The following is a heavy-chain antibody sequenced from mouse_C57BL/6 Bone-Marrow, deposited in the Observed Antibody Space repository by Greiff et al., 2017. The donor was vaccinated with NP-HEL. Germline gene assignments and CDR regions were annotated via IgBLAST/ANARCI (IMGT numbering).Heavy chain of an antibody. CDR2: FHPYNDDT. J-gene: IGHJ4*01. V-gene: IGHV1-47*01. D-gene: IGHD1-1*01. Sequence: QVQLQQSGAELVKPGASVKMSCKASGYTFTTYPIEWMKQSPGKCLEWIGNFHPYNDDTKYNEKFKGKATLTVEKSSSTVYLHLSRITSDDSAVYYGARRSNFDYAMDYWGQGTSVTVSA. CDR1: GYTFTTYP. CDR3: ARRSNFDYAMDY.